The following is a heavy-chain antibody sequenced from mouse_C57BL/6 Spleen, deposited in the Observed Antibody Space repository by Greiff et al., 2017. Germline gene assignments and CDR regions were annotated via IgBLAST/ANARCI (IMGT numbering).Heavy chain of an antibody. V-gene: IGHV1-82*01. CDR2: IYPGDGDT. CDR3: AREAGTGGIDY. Sequence: LQESGPELVKPGASVKISCKASGYAFSSSWMNWVKQRPGKGLEWIGRIYPGDGDTNYNGKFKGKATLTADKSSSTAYMQLSSLTSEDSAVYFCAREAGTGGIDYWGQGTTLTVSS. CDR1: GYAFSSSW. D-gene: IGHD6-1*01. J-gene: IGHJ2*01.